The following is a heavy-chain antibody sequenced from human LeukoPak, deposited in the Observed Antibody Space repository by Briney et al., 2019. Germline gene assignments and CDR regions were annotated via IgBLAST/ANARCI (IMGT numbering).Heavy chain of an antibody. J-gene: IGHJ4*02. Sequence: SGGCLRLSCAASGFTFSSYWMSWVRQAPGKGLEWVANIKQDGSEKYYVDSVKGRFTISRDNAKNSLYLQMNSLRAEDTAVYYCARGPLRYNWNIAFDYWGQGTLVTVSS. CDR3: ARGPLRYNWNIAFDY. CDR1: GFTFSSYW. V-gene: IGHV3-7*03. D-gene: IGHD1/OR15-1a*01. CDR2: IKQDGSEK.